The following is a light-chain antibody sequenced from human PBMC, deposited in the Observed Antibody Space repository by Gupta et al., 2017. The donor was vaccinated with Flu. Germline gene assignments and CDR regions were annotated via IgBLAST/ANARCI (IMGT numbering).Light chain of an antibody. CDR3: QQYGDPPIT. CDR1: QSIPDKY. Sequence: IVLTPSPGTLSLSPGEIATLSCRASQSIPDKYLAWYQQRPGQAPRLLIYGATNRATGVPDRFSGSGSGSDFTLTINRVDPEDVVVYYWQQYGDPPITFGQGTRLEIK. J-gene: IGKJ5*01. CDR2: GAT. V-gene: IGKV3-20*01.